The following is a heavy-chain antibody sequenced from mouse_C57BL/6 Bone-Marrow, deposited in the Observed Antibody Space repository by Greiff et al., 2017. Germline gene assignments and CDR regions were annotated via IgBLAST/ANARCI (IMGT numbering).Heavy chain of an antibody. CDR2: IDPSDSYT. D-gene: IGHD2-2*01. V-gene: IGHV1-50*01. J-gene: IGHJ4*01. CDR1: GYTFTSYW. CDR3: ARWVSPYYAKDY. Sequence: QVQLQQPGAELVKPGASVKLSCKASGYTFTSYWMQWVKQRPGQGLEWIGEIDPSDSYTNYNQKFKGKATLTVDTSSSTAYMQLSSLTSEASAVYYCARWVSPYYAKDYWGQGTAVTVSS.